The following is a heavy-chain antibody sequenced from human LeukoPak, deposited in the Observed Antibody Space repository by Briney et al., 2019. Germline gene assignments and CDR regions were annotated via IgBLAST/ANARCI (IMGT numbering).Heavy chain of an antibody. CDR3: ARSEYSSSRQNYYYYGMDV. V-gene: IGHV3-33*01. CDR2: IWYDGSNK. Sequence: GGSLRLSCAASGFTFSSYGMHWVRQAPGKGLEWVAVIWYDGSNKYYADSVKGRFTISRDNAKNTLYLQMNSLRAEDTAMYYCARSEYSSSRQNYYYYGMDVWGQGTTVTVSS. D-gene: IGHD6-6*01. J-gene: IGHJ6*02. CDR1: GFTFSSYG.